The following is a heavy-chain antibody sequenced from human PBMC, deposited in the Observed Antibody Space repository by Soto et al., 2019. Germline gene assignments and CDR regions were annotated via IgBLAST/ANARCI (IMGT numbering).Heavy chain of an antibody. CDR3: ASRGWGLGGGVDY. V-gene: IGHV4-4*02. Sequence: QVQLQESGPGLVKPSGTLSLTCAVSGGSISSSNWWSWVRQPPGKGLEWIGEIYHSGSTNYNPFLKSRVNKSVDKSKNQFSLKLSSVAAGGTGVYYCASRGWGLGGGVDYWGQGTLVTVSS. D-gene: IGHD1-26*01. CDR2: IYHSGST. J-gene: IGHJ4*02. CDR1: GGSISSSNW.